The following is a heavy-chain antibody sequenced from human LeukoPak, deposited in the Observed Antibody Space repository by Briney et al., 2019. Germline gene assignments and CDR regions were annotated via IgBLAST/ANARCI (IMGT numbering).Heavy chain of an antibody. CDR3: ARDQSEQWLVRFYFQH. Sequence: GGSLRLSCAASGFTFSSYAMHWVRQAPGKGLEWVALISYDGSNKYYADSVKGRFTISRDNSKNTLYLQMNSLRAEDTAVYYCARDQSEQWLVRFYFQHWGQGTLVTVS. CDR1: GFTFSSYA. J-gene: IGHJ1*01. CDR2: ISYDGSNK. D-gene: IGHD6-19*01. V-gene: IGHV3-30*04.